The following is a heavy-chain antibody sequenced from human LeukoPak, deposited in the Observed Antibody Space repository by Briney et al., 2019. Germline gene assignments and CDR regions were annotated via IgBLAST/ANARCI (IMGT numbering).Heavy chain of an antibody. Sequence: ASVKVSCKASGYTFTSYYMHWVRQAPGQGLEWMGIINPSGGSTSYAQKFQGRVTMTRDTSTSTVYMELSSLRSEDTAVYYCARDRSPTYYDSSCYYYWGQGTLVTVSS. D-gene: IGHD3-22*01. CDR3: ARDRSPTYYDSSCYYY. CDR2: INPSGGST. CDR1: GYTFTSYY. J-gene: IGHJ4*02. V-gene: IGHV1-46*01.